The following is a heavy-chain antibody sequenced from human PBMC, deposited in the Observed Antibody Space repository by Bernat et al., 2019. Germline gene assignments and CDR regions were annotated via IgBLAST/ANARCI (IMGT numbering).Heavy chain of an antibody. CDR1: GFTFSSYW. V-gene: IGHV3-74*01. CDR2: IDTDGRSR. CDR3: ARSCDATFGTGAFDY. J-gene: IGHJ4*02. D-gene: IGHD3-10*01. Sequence: EVQLVESGGGLVQPGGSLRLSCAASGFTFSSYWMHWVRQAPGKGLVWVARIDTDGRSRSYGDSVQGRFTISRDNTKNTLSLQMDSLRAEDTAVYYCARSCDATFGTGAFDYWGQGTLVSVSS.